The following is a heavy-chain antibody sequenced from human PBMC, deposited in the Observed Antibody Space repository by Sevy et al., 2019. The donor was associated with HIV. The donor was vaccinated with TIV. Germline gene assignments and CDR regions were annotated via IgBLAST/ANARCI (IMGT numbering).Heavy chain of an antibody. D-gene: IGHD3-22*01. CDR3: ARTDYYDSSGYFYFDY. V-gene: IGHV1-69*13. CDR2: IIPLFGTT. J-gene: IGHJ4*02. CDR1: GGTFSTSA. Sequence: ASVKVSCKASGGTFSTSAINWVRQAPGQGLEWMGGIIPLFGTTTYAQKFQGRVRIIADESTSTAFLEMNNLRSEDTAVYYCARTDYYDSSGYFYFDYWGQGTLVTVSS.